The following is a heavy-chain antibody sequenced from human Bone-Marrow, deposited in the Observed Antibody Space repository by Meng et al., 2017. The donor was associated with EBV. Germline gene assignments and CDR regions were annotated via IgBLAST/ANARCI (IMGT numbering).Heavy chain of an antibody. CDR1: GYTFRSDA. CDR3: ARRYYDVTGYYYFDF. CDR2: IDVGNANT. J-gene: IGHJ4*02. Sequence: QVHIGQSGAEVKKAGASVEVSCKASGYTFRSDAIHWVRQAPGQSLEWMGWIDVGNANTKYSQKFQDRVTITRETFASTVYMELSRLTSEDTAVYYCARRYYDVTGYYYFDFWGQGTLVTVSS. D-gene: IGHD3-22*01. V-gene: IGHV1-3*01.